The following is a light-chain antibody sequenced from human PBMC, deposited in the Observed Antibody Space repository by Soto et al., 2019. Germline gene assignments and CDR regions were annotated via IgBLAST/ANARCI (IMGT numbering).Light chain of an antibody. CDR1: SSDVGGYNF. V-gene: IGLV2-14*01. Sequence: QSALTQPASVSGSPGQSITISCTETSSDVGGYNFVSWFQQHPGKAPKLMIYDVSDRPSGVSNRFSGSKSGNTASLTISGLQADDEADYYCSSYTSSNTLYVFGTGTKLTVL. J-gene: IGLJ1*01. CDR3: SSYTSSNTLYV. CDR2: DVS.